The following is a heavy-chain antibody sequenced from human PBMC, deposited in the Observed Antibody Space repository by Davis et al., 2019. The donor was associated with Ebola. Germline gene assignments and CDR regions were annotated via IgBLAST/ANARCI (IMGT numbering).Heavy chain of an antibody. CDR1: GRSIIGSADY. CDR2: VYYSGST. D-gene: IGHD3-10*01. V-gene: IGHV4-39*07. Sequence: PSETLSLTCTVSGRSIIGSADYWGWIRQPPGKGLEWIGSVYYSGSTHYNPSLKSRLTISVDTSKNQFSLKLSSLTAADTAVYYCARNNSGIPFDSWGQGTLVIVSS. CDR3: ARNNSGIPFDS. J-gene: IGHJ4*02.